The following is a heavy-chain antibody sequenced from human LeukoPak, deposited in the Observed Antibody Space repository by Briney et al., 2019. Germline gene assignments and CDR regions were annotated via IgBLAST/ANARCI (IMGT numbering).Heavy chain of an antibody. V-gene: IGHV3-11*06. CDR2: ISSSSSYI. CDR1: GFTFSDYY. CDR3: ARGTVTAVKYYYYYMDV. Sequence: PGGSLRLSCAASGFTFSDYYMSWIRQAPGKGLEWVSSISSSSSYIYYADSVKGRFTISRDNAKNSLYLQMNSLRAEDTAVYYCARGTVTAVKYYYYYMDVWGKGTTVTVSS. J-gene: IGHJ6*03. D-gene: IGHD4-17*01.